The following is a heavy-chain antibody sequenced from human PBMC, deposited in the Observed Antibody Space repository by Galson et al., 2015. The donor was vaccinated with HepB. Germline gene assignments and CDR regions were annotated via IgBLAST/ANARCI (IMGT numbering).Heavy chain of an antibody. D-gene: IGHD3-10*01. CDR2: ISTDSSTI. J-gene: IGHJ2*01. CDR1: GFTFSSYT. CDR3: ARVYFGSGSSSAYWYFDL. Sequence: SLRLSCAASGFTFSSYTMNWVRQAPEKGLEWLSYISTDSSTIYYADSVKGRFTISRDNAKNSLYLQMNSLRDEDTAVYYCARVYFGSGSSSAYWYFDLWGRGALVTVSS. V-gene: IGHV3-48*02.